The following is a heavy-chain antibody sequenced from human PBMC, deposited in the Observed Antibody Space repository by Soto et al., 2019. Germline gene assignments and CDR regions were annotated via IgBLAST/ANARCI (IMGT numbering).Heavy chain of an antibody. Sequence: GESLKISCKGSGYSFTSYWIGWVRQMPGKGLEWMGIIYPGDSDTRYSPSFQGQVTISADKSISTAYLQWSSLKASDTAMYYCARRGYCSGGSCYQEDYGMDVWGQGTTVTVSS. CDR2: IYPGDSDT. CDR3: ARRGYCSGGSCYQEDYGMDV. J-gene: IGHJ6*02. V-gene: IGHV5-51*01. D-gene: IGHD2-15*01. CDR1: GYSFTSYW.